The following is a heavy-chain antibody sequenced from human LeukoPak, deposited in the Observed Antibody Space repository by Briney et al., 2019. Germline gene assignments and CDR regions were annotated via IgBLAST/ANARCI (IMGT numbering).Heavy chain of an antibody. CDR2: ITRVSTYI. Sequence: PGGSLRLSCAASGFTFSDFVMNWVRQAPGKGLEWVSSITRVSTYIYYAESVQGRFTISRDNHKDLLYLQLNSLRGDDTGIYYCTSDRNDYGDPDAFDIWGQGTVVTVSS. CDR1: GFTFSDFV. J-gene: IGHJ3*02. V-gene: IGHV3-21*01. CDR3: TSDRNDYGDPDAFDI. D-gene: IGHD4-17*01.